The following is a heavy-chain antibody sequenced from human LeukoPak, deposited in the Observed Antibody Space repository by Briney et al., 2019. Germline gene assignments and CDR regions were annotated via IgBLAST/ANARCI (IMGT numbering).Heavy chain of an antibody. J-gene: IGHJ4*02. D-gene: IGHD1-26*01. CDR2: INPSGGST. CDR3: ARRIVGATYFDY. Sequence: ASVKVSCKASGYTFTSYYMHWVRQAPGQGLEWMGIINPSGGSTSYAQKFQGRVTMTRDMSTSTVYMELSSLRSEDTAVYYCARRIVGATYFDYWGQGTLVTVSS. V-gene: IGHV1-46*01. CDR1: GYTFTSYY.